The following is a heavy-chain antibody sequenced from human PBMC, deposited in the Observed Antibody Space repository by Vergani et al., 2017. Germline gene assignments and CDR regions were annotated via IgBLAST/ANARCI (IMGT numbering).Heavy chain of an antibody. CDR3: AREGGNYDFWSGYYSY. J-gene: IGHJ4*02. V-gene: IGHV1-69*18. Sequence: QVQLVQSGAEVKKPGASVKVSCKASGYTFTGYYMHWVRQAPGQGLEWMGRIIPIFGTANYAQKFQGRVTITADESTSTAYMELSSLRSEDTAVYYCAREGGNYDFWSGYYSYWGQGTLVTVSS. D-gene: IGHD3-3*01. CDR1: GYTFTGYY. CDR2: IIPIFGTA.